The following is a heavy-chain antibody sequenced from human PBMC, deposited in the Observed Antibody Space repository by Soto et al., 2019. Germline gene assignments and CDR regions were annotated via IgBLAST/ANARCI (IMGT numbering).Heavy chain of an antibody. CDR1: GRSFSGYY. Sequence: KASETLSLTCAVYGRSFSGYYWSWIRQPPGKGLEWIGEINHSGSTNYNPSLKSRVTISVDTSKNQFSLKLSSVTAADAAVYYCARGHSSSWSGGYFDYWGRGTLVTVSS. CDR2: INHSGST. D-gene: IGHD6-13*01. CDR3: ARGHSSSWSGGYFDY. V-gene: IGHV4-34*01. J-gene: IGHJ4*02.